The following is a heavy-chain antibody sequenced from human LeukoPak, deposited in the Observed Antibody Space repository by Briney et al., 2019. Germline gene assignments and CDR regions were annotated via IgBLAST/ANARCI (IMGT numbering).Heavy chain of an antibody. J-gene: IGHJ1*01. CDR3: ARGLSSSQTKLAYFQH. CDR1: GFTFDDYA. Sequence: GGSLRLSCAASGFTFDDYAMHWVRQAPGKGLEWVSGISWNSGSIGYADSVKGRFTISRDNAKNSLYLQMNSLRAEDTAVYYCARGLSSSQTKLAYFQHWGQGTLVTVSS. D-gene: IGHD6-13*01. CDR2: ISWNSGSI. V-gene: IGHV3-9*01.